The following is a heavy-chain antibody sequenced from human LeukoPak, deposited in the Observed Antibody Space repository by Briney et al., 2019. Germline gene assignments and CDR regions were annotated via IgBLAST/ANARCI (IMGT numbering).Heavy chain of an antibody. D-gene: IGHD1-26*01. V-gene: IGHV3-7*01. CDR1: GFTFSSYW. CDR3: ARDYALGSSSSGGPMAN. J-gene: IGHJ4*02. CDR2: IKQDGSEK. Sequence: GGSLRLSCAASGFTFSSYWMSWVRQAPGKGLEWVANIKQDGSEKYYVDSVKGRFTISRDNAKNSLYLQMNSLRDDDTAVYYCARDYALGSSSSGGPMANWGQGTLVTVSS.